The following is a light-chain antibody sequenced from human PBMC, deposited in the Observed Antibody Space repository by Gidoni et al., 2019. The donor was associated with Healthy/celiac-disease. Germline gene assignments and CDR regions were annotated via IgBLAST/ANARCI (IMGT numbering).Light chain of an antibody. V-gene: IGKV3-20*01. Sequence: EIVLTQSPGTLSLSPGERATLSCRASQSVSSSYLAWYQQKPGQAPRLLIYCASSRATGIPDRFSGSGSGTDFTLTISRLEPEDFAVYYCQQYGSSLCSFGQGTKLEIK. CDR3: QQYGSSLCS. J-gene: IGKJ2*04. CDR2: CAS. CDR1: QSVSSSY.